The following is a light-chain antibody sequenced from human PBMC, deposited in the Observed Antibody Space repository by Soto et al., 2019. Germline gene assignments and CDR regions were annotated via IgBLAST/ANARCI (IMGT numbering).Light chain of an antibody. V-gene: IGLV2-14*01. CDR3: SSYTSSSTLEGYV. CDR1: SSDVGGYNY. Sequence: QSALTQPASVSGSPGQSITISCTGTSSDVGGYNYVSWYQQHPGKAPKLMIYDVSNRPSGVSNRFSGSKSGNTASLTISGLQAEDEAYYYCSSYTSSSTLEGYVFGTGTKLTVL. CDR2: DVS. J-gene: IGLJ1*01.